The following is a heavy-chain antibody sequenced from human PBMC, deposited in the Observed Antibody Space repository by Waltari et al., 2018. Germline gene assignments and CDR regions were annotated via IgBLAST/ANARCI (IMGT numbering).Heavy chain of an antibody. D-gene: IGHD5-18*01. CDR2: IYTSGST. CDR3: ARLRLDTAMVYAFDI. CDR1: GGSISSYY. V-gene: IGHV4-4*07. J-gene: IGHJ3*02. Sequence: QVQLQESGPGLVKPSETLSLTCTVYGGSISSYYWSWIRQPAGKGLEWIGRIYTSGSTNYNPSLKSRVTMSVDTSKNQFSLKLSSVTAADTAVYYCARLRLDTAMVYAFDIWGQGTMVTVSS.